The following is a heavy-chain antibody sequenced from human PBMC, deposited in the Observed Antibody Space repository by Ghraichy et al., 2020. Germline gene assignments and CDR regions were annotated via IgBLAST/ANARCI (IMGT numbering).Heavy chain of an antibody. CDR2: IYHSGST. CDR1: GGSISSGGYS. V-gene: IGHV4-30-2*01. CDR3: ARGDCSGGSCYIPTGAFDI. D-gene: IGHD2-15*01. Sequence: SETLSLTCAVSGGSISSGGYSWSWIRQPPGKGLEWIGYIYHSGSTYYNPSLKSRVTISVDRSKNQFSLKLSSVTAADTAVYYCARGDCSGGSCYIPTGAFDIWSQGTMVTVSS. J-gene: IGHJ3*02.